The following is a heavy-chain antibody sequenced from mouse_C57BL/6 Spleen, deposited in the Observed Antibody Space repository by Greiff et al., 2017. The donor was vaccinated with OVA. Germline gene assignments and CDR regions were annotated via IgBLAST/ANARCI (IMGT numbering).Heavy chain of an antibody. D-gene: IGHD6-1*01. V-gene: IGHV1-54*01. Sequence: QVQLQQSGAELVRPGTSVKVSCKASGYAFTNYLIEWVKQRPGQGLEWIGVINPGSGGTNYNEKFKGKATLTADKSSSTAYMQLSSLTSEDSAVYFCARSASDAMDYWGQGTSVTVSS. CDR3: ARSASDAMDY. J-gene: IGHJ4*01. CDR1: GYAFTNYL. CDR2: INPGSGGT.